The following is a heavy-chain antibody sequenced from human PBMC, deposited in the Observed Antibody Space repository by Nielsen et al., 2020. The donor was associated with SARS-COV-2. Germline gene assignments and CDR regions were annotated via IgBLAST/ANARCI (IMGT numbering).Heavy chain of an antibody. CDR3: AKDIGYSYGLDY. Sequence: SLKISCAASGFTFDDYAMHWVRQAPGKGLEWVSGISWNSGSIGYADSVKGRFTISRDNAKNSLYLQMNSLRAEDTALYYCAKDIGYSYGLDYWGQGTLVTVSS. V-gene: IGHV3-9*01. D-gene: IGHD5-18*01. CDR2: ISWNSGSI. CDR1: GFTFDDYA. J-gene: IGHJ4*02.